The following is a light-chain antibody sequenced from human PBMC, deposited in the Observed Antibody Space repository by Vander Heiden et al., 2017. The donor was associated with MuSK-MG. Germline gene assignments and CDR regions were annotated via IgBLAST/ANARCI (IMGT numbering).Light chain of an antibody. CDR2: QDS. J-gene: IGLJ2*01. CDR3: QAWDSSTANVV. Sequence: SYELTQPPSVSVSPGQTASITCSGDKLGDKYACWYQQKPGQSPVLVIYQDSKRPSGIPERFSGSNSGNTATLTISGPQAMDEADYYCQAWDSSTANVVFGGGTKLTVL. V-gene: IGLV3-1*01. CDR1: KLGDKY.